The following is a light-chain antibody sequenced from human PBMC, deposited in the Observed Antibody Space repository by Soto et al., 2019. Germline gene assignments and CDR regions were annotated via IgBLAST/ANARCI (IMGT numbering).Light chain of an antibody. Sequence: EIVITQSPGTLSVSPGEGATLSCRASQSVSTDLAWYQQKPGQTPRLLIHGASTRATGTPARFSGSGSGTQFTLTISSLQSEDSAVYYCQQYDSSPRTFGQGTKVDIK. J-gene: IGKJ1*01. CDR1: QSVSTD. CDR3: QQYDSSPRT. CDR2: GAS. V-gene: IGKV3-15*01.